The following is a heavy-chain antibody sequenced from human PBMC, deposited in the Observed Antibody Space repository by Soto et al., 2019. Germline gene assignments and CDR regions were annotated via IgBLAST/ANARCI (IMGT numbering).Heavy chain of an antibody. D-gene: IGHD2-2*01. V-gene: IGHV3-49*04. J-gene: IGHJ4*02. CDR1: GFTFGNYA. Sequence: GGSLRLSCTASGFTFGNYAINWVRQAPGKGLEWVGLIRNQTYSGATEYAASMKGRFTISRDDSKNIAYLQMNSLKTEDSAVYYCTRAEGPNIAYLFDYWGQGTLVTVSS. CDR3: TRAEGPNIAYLFDY. CDR2: IRNQTYSGAT.